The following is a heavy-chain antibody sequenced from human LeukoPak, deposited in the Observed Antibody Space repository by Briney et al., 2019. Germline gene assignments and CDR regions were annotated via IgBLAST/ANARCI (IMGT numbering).Heavy chain of an antibody. V-gene: IGHV1-8*01. D-gene: IGHD6-19*01. J-gene: IGHJ4*02. CDR2: MNPNSGNT. Sequence: ASVKVSCKASGYTSTIYDINSVRQAPEPGLGWMGWMNPNSGNTGYAQKFQGRVTMTRNTSISTAYMELSSLRSEDTAVYYCASRGYSSGGFDYWGQGTLVTVSS. CDR3: ASRGYSSGGFDY. CDR1: GYTSTIYD.